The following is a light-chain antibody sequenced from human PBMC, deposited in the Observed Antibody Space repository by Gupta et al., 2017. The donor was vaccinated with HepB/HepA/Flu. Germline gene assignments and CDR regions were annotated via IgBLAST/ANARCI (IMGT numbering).Light chain of an antibody. Sequence: MTQSPSTLSASVGDRVTITCRASQSISSWLAWYQQKPGKAPKLLIYKASSLESGVPSRFSGSGSGTEFTLTISSLQPDDFATYYCQQYNSYSRWTFGQGTKVEIK. J-gene: IGKJ1*01. CDR2: KAS. CDR1: QSISSW. CDR3: QQYNSYSRWT. V-gene: IGKV1-5*03.